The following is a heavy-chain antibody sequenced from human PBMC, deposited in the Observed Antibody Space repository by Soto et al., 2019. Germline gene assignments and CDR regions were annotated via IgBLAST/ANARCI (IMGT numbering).Heavy chain of an antibody. CDR1: GFTFSYYG. J-gene: IGHJ4*02. V-gene: IGHV3-33*08. CDR3: ARDADTTGHYSHFDL. Sequence: QVQLVESGGGVVQPGGSLRLSCAASGFTFSYYGFHWVRQAPGKGLEWVAVMHTGGNEKYYVDSVKGRFTVSRDDSRNIVYLEMSCLRAEDTAEYFCARDADTTGHYSHFDLWGRGALVAVS. CDR2: MHTGGNEK. D-gene: IGHD3-9*01.